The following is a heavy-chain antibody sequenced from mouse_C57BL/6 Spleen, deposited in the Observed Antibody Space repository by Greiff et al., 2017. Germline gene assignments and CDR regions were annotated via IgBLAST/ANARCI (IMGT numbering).Heavy chain of an antibody. CDR1: GYTFTSYW. Sequence: QVQLQQPGTELVKPGASVKLSCKASGYTFTSYWMHWVKQRPGQGLEWIGNINPSNGGTNYNEKFKSKATLTVDKSSSTAYMQLSSLTSEDSAVYYCAREGGYYYGSSPFAYLCQGTLVTVSA. J-gene: IGHJ3*01. V-gene: IGHV1-53*01. CDR3: AREGGYYYGSSPFAY. CDR2: INPSNGGT. D-gene: IGHD1-1*01.